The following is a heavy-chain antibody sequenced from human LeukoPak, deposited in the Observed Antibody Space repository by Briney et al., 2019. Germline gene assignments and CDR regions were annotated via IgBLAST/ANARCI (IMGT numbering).Heavy chain of an antibody. Sequence: PSETLSLTCAVYGGSFSGYYWSWIRQPPGKGLEWIGEINHSGSTNYNPSLKSRVTISVDTSKNQFSLKLSSVTAADTAVYYCARRGLRKRSSSWYSANWFDPWGQGTLVTVSS. CDR2: INHSGST. V-gene: IGHV4-34*01. CDR3: ARRGLRKRSSSWYSANWFDP. D-gene: IGHD6-13*01. J-gene: IGHJ5*02. CDR1: GGSFSGYY.